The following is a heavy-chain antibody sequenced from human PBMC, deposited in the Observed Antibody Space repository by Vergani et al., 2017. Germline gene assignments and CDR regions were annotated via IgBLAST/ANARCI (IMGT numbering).Heavy chain of an antibody. CDR2: ISPDGFST. D-gene: IGHD3-22*01. Sequence: QVQLVQSGAEVGKPGASVKISCKASGYTFTAYYIHWVRQAPEQGLEWVGVISPDGFSTFYAQKFQGRVTITRDTSTSTVYVEVTSLRSDDTAVYYCARGQGVYYDTTGYFNWFDPWGQGTLVTVSS. J-gene: IGHJ5*02. V-gene: IGHV1-46*01. CDR1: GYTFTAYY. CDR3: ARGQGVYYDTTGYFNWFDP.